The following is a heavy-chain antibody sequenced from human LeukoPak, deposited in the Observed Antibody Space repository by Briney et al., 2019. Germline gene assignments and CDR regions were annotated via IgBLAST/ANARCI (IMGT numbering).Heavy chain of an antibody. Sequence: GGSLRLSCAASGFTFSSYGMSWVRQAPGKGLEWVSAISGSGGSTYYADSVKGRFTISRDNSKNTLYLQMNSLRAEDTAVYYCARDLLWYSGGYWGQGTLVTVSS. CDR2: ISGSGGST. V-gene: IGHV3-23*01. CDR3: ARDLLWYSGGY. D-gene: IGHD2-8*01. CDR1: GFTFSSYG. J-gene: IGHJ4*02.